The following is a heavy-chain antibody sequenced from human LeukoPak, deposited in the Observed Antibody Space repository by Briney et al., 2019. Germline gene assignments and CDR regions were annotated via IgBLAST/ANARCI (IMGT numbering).Heavy chain of an antibody. D-gene: IGHD4-17*01. J-gene: IGHJ3*02. CDR2: ISYIGST. CDR3: ARDLVTVTKGFDI. V-gene: IGHV4-59*11. Sequence: SETLSLTCAVSDDSFSSHYWTWIRQPPGKGLEWIGYISYIGSTNYNPSLKSRVTISTDTSKNQFSLKLSSVTAADTAVYYCARDLVTVTKGFDIWGQGTMVSVSS. CDR1: DDSFSSHY.